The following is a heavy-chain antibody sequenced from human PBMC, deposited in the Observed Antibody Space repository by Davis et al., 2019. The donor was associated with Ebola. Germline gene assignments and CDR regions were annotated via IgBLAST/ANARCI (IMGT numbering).Heavy chain of an antibody. CDR1: GFTFSSHW. D-gene: IGHD6-13*01. CDR3: ARGRAAGTDY. CDR2: INGDGSRT. Sequence: HTGGSLRLSCAASGFTFSSHWMHWVRQVPGKGLVWVSRINGDGSRTTYADSVKGRFTISRDNTKNTLYLQMNSLRAEDTAVYYCARGRAAGTDYWGQGTLVTVSS. V-gene: IGHV3-74*01. J-gene: IGHJ4*02.